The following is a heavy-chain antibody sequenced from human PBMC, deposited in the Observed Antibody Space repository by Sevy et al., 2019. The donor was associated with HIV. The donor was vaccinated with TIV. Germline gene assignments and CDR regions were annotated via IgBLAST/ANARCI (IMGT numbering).Heavy chain of an antibody. CDR3: ARDRFSGTAPFIDY. D-gene: IGHD1-26*01. CDR2: ISSNGGST. J-gene: IGHJ4*02. Sequence: GGSLRLSCAASGFTFSSYAMHWVRQAPGKGLEYVSAISSNGGSTYYANSVKGRFTSSRDNSKNTLYLQMGSLRAEDMAVYYCARDRFSGTAPFIDYWGQGTLVTVSS. V-gene: IGHV3-64*01. CDR1: GFTFSSYA.